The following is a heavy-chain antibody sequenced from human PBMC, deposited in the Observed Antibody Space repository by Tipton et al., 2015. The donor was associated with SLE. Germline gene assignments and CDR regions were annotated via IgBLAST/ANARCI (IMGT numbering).Heavy chain of an antibody. CDR3: ARDPNGGYGSFDY. CDR1: GGSISHFY. D-gene: IGHD7-27*01. V-gene: IGHV4-59*12. CDR2: IYYSGSS. J-gene: IGHJ4*02. Sequence: TLSLTCSVSGGSISHFYWSWIRQPPGKGLEWIAYIYYSGSSYYNPSLKSRVTISVDTSKNQFSLKLSSVTAADTAVYYCARDPNGGYGSFDYWGLGALVTVSS.